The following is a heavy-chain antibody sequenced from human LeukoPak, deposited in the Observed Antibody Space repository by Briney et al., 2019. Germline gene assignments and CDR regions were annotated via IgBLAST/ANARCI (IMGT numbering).Heavy chain of an antibody. CDR3: AKFSWSTTVTGSDY. V-gene: IGHV3-23*01. J-gene: IGHJ4*02. Sequence: GGSLRLSCAASGFTFSSYAMSWVRQAPGKGLEWVSAISGSGGSTYYADSVKGRFTISRDNSKNTLYLQMNSLRAEDTAVYYCAKFSWSTTVTGSDYWGQGTLVTVSS. CDR2: ISGSGGST. CDR1: GFTFSSYA. D-gene: IGHD4-17*01.